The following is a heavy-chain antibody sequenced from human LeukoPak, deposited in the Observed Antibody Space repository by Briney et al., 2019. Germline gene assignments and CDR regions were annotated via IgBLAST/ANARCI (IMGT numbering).Heavy chain of an antibody. D-gene: IGHD5-18*01. CDR2: IYYSGST. J-gene: IGHJ4*02. CDR3: ARNVDTAMVGFDY. Sequence: SETLSLTCTVSGGSISSGCYYWSWIRQHPGKGLEWIGYIYYSGSTYYNPSLKSRVTISVDTSKNQFSLKLSSVTAADTAVYYCARNVDTAMVGFDYWGQGTLVTVSS. V-gene: IGHV4-31*03. CDR1: GGSISSGCYY.